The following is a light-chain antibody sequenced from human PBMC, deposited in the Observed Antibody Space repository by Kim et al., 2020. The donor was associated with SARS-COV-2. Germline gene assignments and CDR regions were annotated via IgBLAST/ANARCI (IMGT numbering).Light chain of an antibody. Sequence: PGQRVTLSCSGSSSNIGGYPVNWYQQLPGTAPTLLIYSNNERPSGVPDRFSGSKSGTSASLAINGLRSEDEADYYCAAWDDSLRGVFGGGTQLTVL. J-gene: IGLJ3*02. CDR2: SNN. CDR1: SSNIGGYP. V-gene: IGLV1-44*01. CDR3: AAWDDSLRGV.